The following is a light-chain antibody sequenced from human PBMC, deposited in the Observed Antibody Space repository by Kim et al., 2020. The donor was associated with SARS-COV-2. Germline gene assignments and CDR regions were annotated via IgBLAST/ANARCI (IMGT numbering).Light chain of an antibody. CDR1: ALPKQY. V-gene: IGLV3-25*03. J-gene: IGLJ2*01. CDR3: QSVDSSGTYVL. CDR2: KDN. Sequence: PGQTARITCFGDALPKQYAHWYQQKPGLAPVLVIYKDNERPSGIPERFSGSGSGTTVTLTISGVQAEDEADYYCQSVDSSGTYVLFGGGTQLTVL.